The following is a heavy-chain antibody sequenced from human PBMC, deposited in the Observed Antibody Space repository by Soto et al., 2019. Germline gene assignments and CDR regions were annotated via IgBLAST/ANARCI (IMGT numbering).Heavy chain of an antibody. J-gene: IGHJ6*02. CDR3: ARDLGDIVDYYGMDV. Sequence: ASVKLSCKASGGTLSSYAISWVRQAPGQGLEWMGGIIPIFGTANYAQKFQGRVTITADESTSTAYMELSSLRSEDTAVYYCARDLGDIVDYYGMDVWGQGTTVTVSS. V-gene: IGHV1-69*13. D-gene: IGHD2-15*01. CDR2: IIPIFGTA. CDR1: GGTLSSYA.